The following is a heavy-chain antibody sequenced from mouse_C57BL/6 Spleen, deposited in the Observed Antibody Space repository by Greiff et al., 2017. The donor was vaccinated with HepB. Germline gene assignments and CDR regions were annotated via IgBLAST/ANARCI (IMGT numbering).Heavy chain of an antibody. CDR3: ARSFYYDYEYFDV. CDR2: IYPGDGDT. V-gene: IGHV1-82*01. D-gene: IGHD2-4*01. CDR1: GYAFSSSW. J-gene: IGHJ1*03. Sequence: QVQLQQSGPELVKPGASVKISCKASGYAFSSSWMNWVKQRPGKGLEWIGRIYPGDGDTNYNGKFKGKATLTADKSSSTAYMQLSSLTSEDSAVYFCARSFYYDYEYFDVWGTGTTVTVSS.